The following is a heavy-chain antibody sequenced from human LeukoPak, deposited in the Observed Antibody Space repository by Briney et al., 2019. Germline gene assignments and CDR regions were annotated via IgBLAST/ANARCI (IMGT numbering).Heavy chain of an antibody. D-gene: IGHD5-12*01. CDR1: GYTFTSYG. CDR2: ISVYNGNT. J-gene: IGHJ4*02. CDR3: ARDSMTSGSSDS. Sequence: ASVKVSCKASGYTFTSYGISWVRQAPGQGLEWMGWISVYNGNTKYVQKFQGRVSMTTDTPTSTAYMELRSLRSDDTAVYYCARDSMTSGSSDSWGQGTLVTVSS. V-gene: IGHV1-18*01.